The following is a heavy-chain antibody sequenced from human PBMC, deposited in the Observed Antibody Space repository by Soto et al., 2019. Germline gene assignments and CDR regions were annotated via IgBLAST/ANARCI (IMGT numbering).Heavy chain of an antibody. V-gene: IGHV4-4*07. Sequence: QLQESGPGLVKPSETLCLTCNVSGRSMISYYWSWIRQPAGKGLEWIGRIYTGGNTNYNPSLKSRVTMSVDTSKSQFSLSLTSVTAADTAVYYCAREGDDRHFFFDSWGQGTLVTVSS. CDR3: AREGDDRHFFFDS. CDR1: GRSMISYY. J-gene: IGHJ4*02. D-gene: IGHD3-3*02. CDR2: IYTGGNT.